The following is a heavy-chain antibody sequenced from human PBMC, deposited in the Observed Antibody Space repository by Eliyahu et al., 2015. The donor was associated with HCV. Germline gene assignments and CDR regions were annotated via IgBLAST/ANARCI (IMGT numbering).Heavy chain of an antibody. V-gene: IGHV3-21*01. D-gene: IGHD2-2*01. J-gene: IGHJ5*02. CDR2: ISSSSSYI. CDR3: ARGEWAAAWFDP. Sequence: EVQLVESGGGLVKPGGSLRLSCAASGFTFSSYSMNWVRQAPGKGLEWVSSISSSSSYIYYADSVKGRFTISRDNAKNSLYLQMNSLRAEDTAVYYCARGEWAAAWFDPWGQGTLVTVSS. CDR1: GFTFSSYS.